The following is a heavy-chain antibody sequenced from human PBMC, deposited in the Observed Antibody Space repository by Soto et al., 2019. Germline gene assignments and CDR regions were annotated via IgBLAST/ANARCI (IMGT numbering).Heavy chain of an antibody. V-gene: IGHV1-24*01. CDR1: GYTLTELS. CDR3: ATPRGGKYLYGMDV. J-gene: IGHJ6*02. Sequence: ASVKVSCKVSGYTLTELSMHWVRQAPGKGLEWMGGFDPEDGETIYAQKFQGRVTMTEDTSTDTAYMELSSLRAEDTAVYYCATPRGGKYLYGMDVWGQGTTVTVSS. CDR2: FDPEDGET. D-gene: IGHD3-9*01.